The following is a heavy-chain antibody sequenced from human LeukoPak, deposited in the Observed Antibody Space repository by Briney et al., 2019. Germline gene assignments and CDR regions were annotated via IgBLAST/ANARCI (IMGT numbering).Heavy chain of an antibody. D-gene: IGHD4-17*01. V-gene: IGHV3-74*03. J-gene: IGHJ4*02. CDR2: IISDGSTT. CDR1: GLPFSNYW. Sequence: GGFLRLSCAASGLPFSNYWMHWVRQVPGKGLVWVSRIISDGSTTTYADSVKGRFTISRDNAKNTLFLQMNSLRPEDTGVYFCARHVGGDYYLDSWGLGTLVTVSS. CDR3: ARHVGGDYYLDS.